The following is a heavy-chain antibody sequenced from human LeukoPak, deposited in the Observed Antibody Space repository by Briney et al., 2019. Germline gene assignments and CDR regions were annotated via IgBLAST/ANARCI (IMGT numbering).Heavy chain of an antibody. J-gene: IGHJ4*02. V-gene: IGHV3-23*01. Sequence: GGSLRLSCAASGFTFSSYSMNWVRQAPGKGLEWVSSIVGSGDSTYYADSVKGRFTISRDNSKNMLYLQMNGLRAEDTAVYYCAKRAGWAFDYSGQGTLVTVSS. CDR3: AKRAGWAFDY. CDR1: GFTFSSYS. D-gene: IGHD1-26*01. CDR2: IVGSGDST.